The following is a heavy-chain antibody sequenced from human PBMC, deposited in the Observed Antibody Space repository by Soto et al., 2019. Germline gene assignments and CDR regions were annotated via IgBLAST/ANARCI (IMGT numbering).Heavy chain of an antibody. D-gene: IGHD3-22*01. CDR1: GGTFSSYA. CDR3: ASTGGYYNSSGYYYGDY. V-gene: IGHV1-69*01. CDR2: LIPIFGTA. Sequence: QVQLVQSGAAVKKPGSSVKVSCKASGGTFSSYAISWVRQAPGQGLEWMGGLIPIFGTANYAQKFQARVTITADESTRTAYIELSSVRCEDTAAYYCASTGGYYNSSGYYYGDYRGQGTLVTVPS. J-gene: IGHJ4*02.